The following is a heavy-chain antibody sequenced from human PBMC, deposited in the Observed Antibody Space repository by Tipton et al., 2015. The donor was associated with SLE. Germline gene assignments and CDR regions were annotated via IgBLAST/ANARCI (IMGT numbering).Heavy chain of an antibody. CDR3: ASLSTSGGSGMDV. D-gene: IGHD2-2*01. J-gene: IGHJ6*02. CDR2: VNSDGSST. V-gene: IGHV3-74*01. CDR1: GFTFISYW. Sequence: SLRLSCAASGFTFISYWMHWVRQAPGKGLVWVSRVNSDGSSTKYADSVKGRFTIARDNAKNSLYLQMNSLRAEDTAVYYCASLSTSGGSGMDVWGQGTTVTVSS.